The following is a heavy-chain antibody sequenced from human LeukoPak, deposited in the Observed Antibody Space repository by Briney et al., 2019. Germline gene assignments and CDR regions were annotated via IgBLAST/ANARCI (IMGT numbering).Heavy chain of an antibody. V-gene: IGHV3-21*01. CDR2: ISSSSYI. J-gene: IGHJ3*01. CDR1: GFTFSSYS. Sequence: PGGSLRLSCAASGFTFSSYSMNWVRQAPGKGPEWVSSISSSSYIYYADSVKGRFTISRDNAKNSLYLQMNSLRAEDTAVYYCARDLRFGDYTAVWGQGTMVTVPS. CDR3: ARDLRFGDYTAV. D-gene: IGHD4-17*01.